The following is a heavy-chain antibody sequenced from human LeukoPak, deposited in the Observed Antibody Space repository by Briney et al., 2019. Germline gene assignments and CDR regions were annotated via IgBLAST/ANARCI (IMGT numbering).Heavy chain of an antibody. Sequence: GAPVKVSCKASGYTFTDYYIHWVRQAPGQGLEWMGWINPKSGGTRYAQNFQGRVTMTRDTSITTAYMELSRLRSDDTAVFYCARYPRITMVRGVTDFYMDVWGKGTTVTVSS. V-gene: IGHV1-2*02. CDR1: GYTFTDYY. CDR2: INPKSGGT. D-gene: IGHD3-10*01. J-gene: IGHJ6*03. CDR3: ARYPRITMVRGVTDFYMDV.